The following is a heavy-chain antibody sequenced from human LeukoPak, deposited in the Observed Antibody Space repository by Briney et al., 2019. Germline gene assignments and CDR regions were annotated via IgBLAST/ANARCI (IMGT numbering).Heavy chain of an antibody. CDR2: INPSGGST. V-gene: IGHV1-46*01. D-gene: IGHD6-6*01. J-gene: IGHJ4*02. CDR3: ARGIAARAEAVY. Sequence: GASVTVSCKASRYTFTSYYMHWVRHAPGQGLEWMGIINPSGGSTSYAQKFQGRVTMTRDTSTSTVYMELSSLRSEDTAVYYCARGIAARAEAVYWGQGTLVTVSS. CDR1: RYTFTSYY.